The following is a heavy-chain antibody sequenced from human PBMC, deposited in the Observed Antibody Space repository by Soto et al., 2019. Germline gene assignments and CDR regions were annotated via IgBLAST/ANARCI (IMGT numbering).Heavy chain of an antibody. D-gene: IGHD6-19*01. J-gene: IGHJ5*02. CDR3: AHRLWSNGGWPHNWFDP. CDR1: GFSLRTTGVG. Sequence: QITLWESVPTLGKPTETLTLTCTFSGFSLRTTGVGVGWIRQPPGKALEWLAIIYWDDDKRYSPSLKNRLTMTEDTTKNQVVLTMINMDPADTAKYVCAHRLWSNGGWPHNWFDPWGQGTLVTVSS. CDR2: IYWDDDK. V-gene: IGHV2-5*02.